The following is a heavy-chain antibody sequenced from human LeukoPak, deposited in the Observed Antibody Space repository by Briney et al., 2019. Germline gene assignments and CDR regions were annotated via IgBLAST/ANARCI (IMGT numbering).Heavy chain of an antibody. V-gene: IGHV3-30*03. CDR2: ISYDGSNK. CDR1: GFTFSSYG. CDR3: ARDGRAVAGNLNY. J-gene: IGHJ4*02. D-gene: IGHD6-19*01. Sequence: GGSLRLSCAASGFTFSSYGMHWVRQAPGKGLEWVAVISYDGSNKYYADSVKSRFTISRDNSKNTLYLQMNSLRAEDTAVYYCARDGRAVAGNLNYWGQGTLVTVSS.